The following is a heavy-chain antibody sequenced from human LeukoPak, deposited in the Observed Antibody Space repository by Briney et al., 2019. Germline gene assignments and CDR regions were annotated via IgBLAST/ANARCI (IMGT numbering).Heavy chain of an antibody. Sequence: SETLSLTCTVSGGSISSYYWSWFRQPPGKGLEWIGYIHNSGSTKYNPSLKGRVSISAETSRSQFSLKVTSVTAADTAVYYCTTGGGYLTDYWGQGNLVTVSS. CDR3: TTGGGYLTDY. D-gene: IGHD3-16*01. CDR1: GGSISSYY. J-gene: IGHJ4*02. CDR2: IHNSGST. V-gene: IGHV4-59*01.